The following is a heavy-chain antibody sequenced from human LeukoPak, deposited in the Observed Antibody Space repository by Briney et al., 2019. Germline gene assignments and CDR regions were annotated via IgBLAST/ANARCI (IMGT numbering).Heavy chain of an antibody. CDR2: ISGSGGGT. D-gene: IGHD2-2*01. CDR3: VKFRGQLLSSYYFDY. J-gene: IGHJ4*02. CDR1: GFTFSSYA. V-gene: IGHV3-23*01. Sequence: GGSLRLSCAASGFTFSSYAMSWVRQAPGKGLEWVSAISGSGGGTYYADSVKGRFTISRDNSKNTLYLQMNSLRGEDTAVYYCVKFRGQLLSSYYFDYWGQGTLVTVSS.